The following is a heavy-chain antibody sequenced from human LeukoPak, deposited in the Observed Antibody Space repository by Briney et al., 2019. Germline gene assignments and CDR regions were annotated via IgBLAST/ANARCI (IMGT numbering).Heavy chain of an antibody. Sequence: PSETLSLTCTVSGGSISTYYWSWIRQPPGQGLEWIGYSGSTNYNPSLKRRVTISVDTSKNQFSLKLSSVTAADTAVYYCASTSVVPGHGVDVWGQGTTVTVSS. V-gene: IGHV4-59*01. CDR3: ASTSVVPGHGVDV. CDR2: YSGST. J-gene: IGHJ6*02. D-gene: IGHD3-10*02. CDR1: GGSISTYY.